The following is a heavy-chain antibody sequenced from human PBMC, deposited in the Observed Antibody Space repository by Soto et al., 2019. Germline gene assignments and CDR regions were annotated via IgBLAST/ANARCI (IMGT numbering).Heavy chain of an antibody. CDR2: ISYDGSNK. V-gene: IGHV3-30*18. D-gene: IGHD3-9*01. J-gene: IGHJ6*02. CDR1: GFTFSSYG. CDR3: AKEGSDYDILTGSGYYGMDV. Sequence: QVQLVESGGGVVQPGRSLRLSCAASGFTFSSYGMHWVRQAPGKGLEWVAVISYDGSNKYYADSVKGRFTISRDNSKNTLYLQMNSLRAEDPAVYYCAKEGSDYDILTGSGYYGMDVWGQGTTVTVSS.